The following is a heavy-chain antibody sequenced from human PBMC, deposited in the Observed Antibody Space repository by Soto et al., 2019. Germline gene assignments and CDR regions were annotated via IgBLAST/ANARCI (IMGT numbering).Heavy chain of an antibody. CDR1: GFTFTSSA. CDR2: IVVGSGNT. CDR3: AADPKEMDTLLSFRY. J-gene: IGHJ4*02. V-gene: IGHV1-58*01. Sequence: SVKVSCKASGFTFTSSAVQWVRQARGQRLEWIGWIVVGSGNTNYAQKFQERVTITRDMSTSTAYMELSSLRSKDTAVYYCAADPKEMDTLLSFRYWGQGTLVTVSS. D-gene: IGHD5-18*01.